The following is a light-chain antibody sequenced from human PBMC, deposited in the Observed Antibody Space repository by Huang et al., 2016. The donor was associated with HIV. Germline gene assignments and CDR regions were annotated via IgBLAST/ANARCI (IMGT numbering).Light chain of an antibody. J-gene: IGKJ1*01. V-gene: IGKV3-20*01. CDR1: QSVKSSF. CDR3: QQYDNFYRT. CDR2: GVS. Sequence: DSVLTQSPGTLSLSPGERATLSCRTSQSVKSSFLAWYQQRPGQAPRLLIYGVSNRATGIPDRFSGSGSGTDFTLTISRLEPEDSAIYYCQQYDNFYRTFGQGTNVEIK.